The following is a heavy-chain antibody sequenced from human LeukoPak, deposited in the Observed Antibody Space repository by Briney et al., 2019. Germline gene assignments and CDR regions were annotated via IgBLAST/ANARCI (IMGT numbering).Heavy chain of an antibody. CDR2: INHSGST. J-gene: IGHJ6*02. V-gene: IGHV4-34*01. D-gene: IGHD2-2*02. CDR1: GGSFSGYY. Sequence: SETLSLTGAVYGGSFSGYYWSWIRQPPGKGLEWIGEINHSGSTNYNPSLKSRVTISVDTAKNQFSLKLSSVTAADTAAYYCASRSIAYCSSTSCYKAHYYYYGMDVWGQGTTVTVSS. CDR3: ASRSIAYCSSTSCYKAHYYYYGMDV.